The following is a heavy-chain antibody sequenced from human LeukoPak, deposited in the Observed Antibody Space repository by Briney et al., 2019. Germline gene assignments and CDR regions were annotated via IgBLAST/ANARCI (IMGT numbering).Heavy chain of an antibody. CDR1: GFTFSNYA. J-gene: IGHJ4*02. D-gene: IGHD2-8*01. CDR2: ISSSAHST. V-gene: IGHV3-23*01. CDR3: ANEGPNFDF. Sequence: PGGSLRLSCAASGFTFSNYAMSWVRQAPGKGLEWVSVISSSAHSTHYADSVKGRFTISRDNSKNTVYLQMNSLRAEDTAVYYCANEGPNFDFWGQGTLVTVSS.